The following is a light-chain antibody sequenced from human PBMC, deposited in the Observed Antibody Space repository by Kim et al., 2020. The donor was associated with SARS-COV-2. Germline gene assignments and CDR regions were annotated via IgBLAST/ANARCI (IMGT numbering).Light chain of an antibody. Sequence: SACVGDRLTSTWRGSQSVSTWLAWYQQKPGKPPKLLIDKASSLENGVPSRCSGSGSGTEFTLTISSLQPDDFATYYCQQNKSYGTFGKGTKVDIK. V-gene: IGKV1-5*03. J-gene: IGKJ1*01. CDR3: QQNKSYGT. CDR2: KAS. CDR1: QSVSTW.